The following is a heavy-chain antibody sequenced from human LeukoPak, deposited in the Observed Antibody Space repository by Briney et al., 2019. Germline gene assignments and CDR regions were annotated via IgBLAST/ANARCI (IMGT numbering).Heavy chain of an antibody. V-gene: IGHV3-9*01. D-gene: IGHD6-19*01. CDR2: ICWNSGSI. Sequence: GGSLRLSCAGSGVIFNNYAMHCVRQPPGKGLEWVSGICWNSGSIDYADSVKGRFTISRDNAKNSLYLQMNSLRVEDTAFYYCAKDNRRHYTSGPNPDSLHWGQGALVTVSS. CDR1: GVIFNNYA. J-gene: IGHJ4*02. CDR3: AKDNRRHYTSGPNPDSLH.